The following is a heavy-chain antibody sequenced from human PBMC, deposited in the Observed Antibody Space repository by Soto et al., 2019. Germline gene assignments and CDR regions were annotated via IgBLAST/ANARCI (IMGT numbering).Heavy chain of an antibody. CDR2: MNPNSGNT. Sequence: QVQLVQSGAEVKKPGASVKVSCKASGYTFTSYDINWVRQATGQGLEWMGWMNPNSGNTGYAQKFQGRVTMTRNTSISTAYMELSSLRSEDTAVYDCAGPIAAAGGAYYYAMDVWGQGTTVTVSS. V-gene: IGHV1-8*01. J-gene: IGHJ6*02. CDR1: GYTFTSYD. CDR3: AGPIAAAGGAYYYAMDV. D-gene: IGHD3-16*01.